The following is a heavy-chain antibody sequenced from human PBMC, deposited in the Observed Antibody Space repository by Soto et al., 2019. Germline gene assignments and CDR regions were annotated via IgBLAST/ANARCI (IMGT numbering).Heavy chain of an antibody. CDR3: ARHLLNYSSSRSNYYYYYYMDV. V-gene: IGHV5-51*01. J-gene: IGHJ6*03. CDR1: GYSFTSYW. CDR2: IYPGDSDT. D-gene: IGHD6-13*01. Sequence: GESLKISCKGSGYSFTSYWIGWVRQMPGKGLEWMGIIYPGDSDTRYSPSFQGQVTISADKSISTAYLQWSSLKASDTAMYYCARHLLNYSSSRSNYYYYYYMDVWGKGTTVTVSS.